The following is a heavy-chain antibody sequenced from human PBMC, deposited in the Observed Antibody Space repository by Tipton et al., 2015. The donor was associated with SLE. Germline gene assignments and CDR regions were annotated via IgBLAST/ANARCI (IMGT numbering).Heavy chain of an antibody. CDR3: ARTFRRYGDFGY. CDR1: GFPFSNFW. J-gene: IGHJ4*02. CDR2: INEDGSER. Sequence: AVCGFPFSNFWMSWVRQAPGKGLEWVANINEDGSERDHVDSVKGRFTVSRDNAKNLLYLQMNSLRPEDTAVYYCARTFRRYGDFGYWGQGPRVTVSS. D-gene: IGHD4-17*01. V-gene: IGHV3-7*01.